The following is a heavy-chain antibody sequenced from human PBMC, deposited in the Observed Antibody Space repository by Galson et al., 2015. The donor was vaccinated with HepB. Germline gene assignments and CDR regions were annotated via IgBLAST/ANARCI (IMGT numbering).Heavy chain of an antibody. Sequence: SLRLSCAASGFIFSGHGMHWVRQAPGKGLEWVALIWSDGTKQLYGDSVKGRFTISRDNSKNTLYLQMNNLRADDTAVYYCAREAAIAAPAAFDNWGQGALVTVSS. J-gene: IGHJ4*02. CDR3: AREAAIAAPAAFDN. CDR1: GFIFSGHG. D-gene: IGHD6-13*01. V-gene: IGHV3-33*01. CDR2: IWSDGTKQ.